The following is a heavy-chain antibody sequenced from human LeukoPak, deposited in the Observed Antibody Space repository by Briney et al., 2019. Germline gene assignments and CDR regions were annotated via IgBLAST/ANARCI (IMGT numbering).Heavy chain of an antibody. D-gene: IGHD3-9*01. CDR1: GGSTSSSSSY. J-gene: IGHJ4*02. CDR2: IYYSGST. V-gene: IGHV4-39*01. Sequence: PSETLSLTCTVSGGSTSSSSSYWGWIRQPPGRGLEWIGSIYYSGSTYYNPSLKSRVTISVDTSKNQFSLKLSSVTAADTAVYYCARLIDNGILTGYYNNYFDYWGQGTLVTVSS. CDR3: ARLIDNGILTGYYNNYFDY.